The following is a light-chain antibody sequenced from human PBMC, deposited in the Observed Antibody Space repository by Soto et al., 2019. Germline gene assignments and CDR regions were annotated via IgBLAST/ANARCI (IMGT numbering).Light chain of an antibody. CDR3: QQYSISST. Sequence: EIVLTQSPATLSLSPGERATLSCSASQRVSSSSLAWFQHKPGQAPRLLSFGVSSRATDIPDRFSGSGSGTDFPLTINSLEPEDFAVYFCQQYSISSTFGQGTK. J-gene: IGKJ1*01. CDR1: QRVSSSS. CDR2: GVS. V-gene: IGKV3-20*01.